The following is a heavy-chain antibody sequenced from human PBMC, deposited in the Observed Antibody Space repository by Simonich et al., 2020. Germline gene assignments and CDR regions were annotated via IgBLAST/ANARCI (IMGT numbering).Heavy chain of an antibody. CDR1: GYSISSGYY. D-gene: IGHD6-13*01. V-gene: IGHV4-38-2*01. CDR3: ARVGYSNYYYYGMDV. J-gene: IGHJ6*02. CDR2: IYHSGTT. Sequence: QVQLQESGPGLVKPSETLSLTCAVSGYSISSGYYWGWIRQPPGKGLEWIGGIYHSGTTNYNPSLKRRVPISVHTSKNQFALKLSSVTAADTAVYYCARVGYSNYYYYGMDVWGQGTTVTVSS.